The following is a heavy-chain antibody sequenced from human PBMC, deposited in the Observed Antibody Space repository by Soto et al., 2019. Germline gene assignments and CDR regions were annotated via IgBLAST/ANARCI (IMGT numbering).Heavy chain of an antibody. CDR2: IIPILGIA. J-gene: IGHJ5*02. CDR1: GGTFSSYT. CDR3: ARDYCSSTSCYGGWFDP. Sequence: ASVKVSCKASGGTFSSYTISWVRQAPGQGLEWMGRIIPILGIANYAQKFQGRVTITADKSTSTAYMELSSLRSEDTAVYYCARDYCSSTSCYGGWFDPWGQGTLVTVSS. D-gene: IGHD2-2*01. V-gene: IGHV1-69*04.